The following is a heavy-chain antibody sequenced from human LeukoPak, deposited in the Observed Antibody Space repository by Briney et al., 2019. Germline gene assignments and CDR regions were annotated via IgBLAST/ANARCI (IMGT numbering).Heavy chain of an antibody. V-gene: IGHV1-2*02. D-gene: IGHD6-13*01. CDR1: GYTFTGYY. Sequence: ASVKVSCKASGYTFTGYYMHWVRQAPGQGLEWMGWINPNSGGTNYAQKFQGRVTMTRDTSIGTAYMELSRLRSDDTAVYYCARRRIAAAALDYWGQGTLVTVSS. CDR3: ARRRIAAAALDY. J-gene: IGHJ4*02. CDR2: INPNSGGT.